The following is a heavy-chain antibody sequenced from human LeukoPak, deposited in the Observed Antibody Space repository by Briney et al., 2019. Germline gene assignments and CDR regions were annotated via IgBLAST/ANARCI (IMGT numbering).Heavy chain of an antibody. CDR3: ARGITIFGVVNPGGNCYYMDV. CDR2: INWNGGST. Sequence: GGSLRLSCAASGFTFDDYGMSWVRQAPGKGLEWVSGINWNGGSTGYADSVKGRFTISRDNAKNSLYLQMNSLRAEDTALYYCARGITIFGVVNPGGNCYYMDVWGKGTTVTVSS. J-gene: IGHJ6*03. CDR1: GFTFDDYG. D-gene: IGHD3-3*01. V-gene: IGHV3-20*04.